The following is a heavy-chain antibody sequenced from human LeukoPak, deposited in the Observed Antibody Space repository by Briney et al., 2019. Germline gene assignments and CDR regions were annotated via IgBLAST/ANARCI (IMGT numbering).Heavy chain of an antibody. CDR3: ARDIGGSYTAIDY. CDR2: ISSSSAHV. CDR1: GFTFSSYS. Sequence: GGSLRLSCAASGFTFSSYSMNWVRQAPGKGLEWVSFISSSSAHVNYADSVKGRFTISRDNPRNSLYLQMNSLRAEDTAVYYCARDIGGSYTAIDYWGQGTLVTVSS. V-gene: IGHV3-21*01. D-gene: IGHD1-26*01. J-gene: IGHJ4*02.